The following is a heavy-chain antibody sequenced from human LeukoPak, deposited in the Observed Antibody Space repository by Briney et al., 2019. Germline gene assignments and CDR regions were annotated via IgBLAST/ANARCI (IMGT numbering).Heavy chain of an antibody. V-gene: IGHV4-30-2*01. CDR1: GGSISSGGYY. CDR3: ARDFSYGLDY. J-gene: IGHJ4*02. D-gene: IGHD5-18*01. Sequence: SQTLSLTCTVSGGSISSGGYYWSWIRQPPGKGLEWIGYIYHSGSTYYNPSLKSRVTISVDRSKNQFSLKLSSVTAADTAVYYCARDFSYGLDYWGQGTLVTVSS. CDR2: IYHSGST.